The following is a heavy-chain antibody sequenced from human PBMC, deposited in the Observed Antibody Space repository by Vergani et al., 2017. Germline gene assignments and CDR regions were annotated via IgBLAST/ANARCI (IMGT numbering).Heavy chain of an antibody. CDR2: ISGSGVSA. J-gene: IGHJ4*02. CDR3: AREYIVATYIYYFDY. Sequence: EVQLLESGGGLVQPGGSLRLTCAASEFTFSNYAMNWVRQAPGKGLEWVSGISGSGVSAYYTDSVKGRFTISRDNSKNMLYLQMNSLRAEDTAVYYCAREYIVATYIYYFDYWGQGTLVTVSS. V-gene: IGHV3-23*01. CDR1: EFTFSNYA. D-gene: IGHD5-12*01.